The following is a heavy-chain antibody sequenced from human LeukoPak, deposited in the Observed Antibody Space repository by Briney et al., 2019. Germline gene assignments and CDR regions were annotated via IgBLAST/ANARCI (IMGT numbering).Heavy chain of an antibody. CDR1: GYSISSGYY. V-gene: IGHV4-38-2*02. CDR2: IYHSGST. Sequence: SETLSLTCTVSGYSISSGYYWGWIRQPPGKGLEWIGSIYHSGSTYYNPSLKSRVTISVDTSKNQFSLKLSSVPAADTAVYYCARDQRVVHDYWGQGTLVTVSS. J-gene: IGHJ4*02. D-gene: IGHD2-15*01. CDR3: ARDQRVVHDY.